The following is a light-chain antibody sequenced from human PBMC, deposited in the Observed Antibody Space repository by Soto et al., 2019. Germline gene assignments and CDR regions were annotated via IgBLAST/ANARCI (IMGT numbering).Light chain of an antibody. V-gene: IGLV3-21*02. J-gene: IGLJ7*01. CDR2: DDS. CDR1: NIGSKS. CDR3: QVWDTSSDHVV. Sequence: SYELTQPPSVSVAPGQTARITCGGSNIGSKSGHWYQQKPGQAPVLVVYDDSDWPSGIPERFSGSNSGNTATLTISRVEAGDEADYYCQVWDTSSDHVVFGGGTQLTVL.